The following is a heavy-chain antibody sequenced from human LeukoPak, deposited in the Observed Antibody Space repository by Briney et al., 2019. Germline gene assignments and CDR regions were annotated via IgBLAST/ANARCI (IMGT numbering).Heavy chain of an antibody. V-gene: IGHV3-74*01. Sequence: GGSLRLSCAASGFTLSYYWMHWVRQAPGKGLVWVSCTNGDGSSTNYADSVKGRFTISRDNAKNTPYLEMNSLRAEDTAVYYCTRDPRNKGFDPWGQGTLVTVSS. CDR2: TNGDGSST. J-gene: IGHJ5*02. CDR1: GFTLSYYW. D-gene: IGHD1/OR15-1a*01. CDR3: TRDPRNKGFDP.